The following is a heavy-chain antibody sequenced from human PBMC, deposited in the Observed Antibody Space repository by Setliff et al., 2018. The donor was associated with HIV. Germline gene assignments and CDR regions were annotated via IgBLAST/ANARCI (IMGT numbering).Heavy chain of an antibody. V-gene: IGHV3-15*01. Sequence: PGGSLRLSCAASGFAFSGHQMTWVRQAPGKGLEWVGRIKSNSDGGTSDYAAAVKDRFSFSRDDSKSILYLQMNSLEIEDTAVYFCSTGPSRVSDGIADFWGPGTLVTVSS. J-gene: IGHJ4*02. CDR1: GFAFSGHQ. CDR2: IKSNSDGGTS. CDR3: STGPSRVSDGIADF.